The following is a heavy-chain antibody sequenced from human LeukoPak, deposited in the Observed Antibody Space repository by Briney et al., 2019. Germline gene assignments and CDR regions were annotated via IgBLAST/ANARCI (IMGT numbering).Heavy chain of an antibody. CDR1: GGTFSSYA. CDR2: IIPILGIA. J-gene: IGHJ4*02. D-gene: IGHD4-17*01. CDR3: AREKDLRTVLDY. Sequence: GASVKVSCKASGGTFSSYAISWVRQAPGQGLEWMGRIIPILGIANYAQKFQGRVTITADKSTSTAYMELSSLRSEDTAVYYCAREKDLRTVLDYWGQGTLVTVSS. V-gene: IGHV1-69*04.